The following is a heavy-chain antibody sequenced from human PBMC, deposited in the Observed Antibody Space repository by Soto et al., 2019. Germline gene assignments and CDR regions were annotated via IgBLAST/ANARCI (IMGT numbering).Heavy chain of an antibody. Sequence: QVQLVESGGGVVQPGRSLRLSCAASGFTFSSYGMHWVRQAPGKGLEWVAVISYDGSNKYYADSVKGRFTISRDNSKNTLYLQMNSLRAEDTAVYYCAKTLAYDSHGVFDYWSQGPLVTVSS. V-gene: IGHV3-30*18. CDR1: GFTFSSYG. J-gene: IGHJ4*02. D-gene: IGHD3-22*01. CDR3: AKTLAYDSHGVFDY. CDR2: ISYDGSNK.